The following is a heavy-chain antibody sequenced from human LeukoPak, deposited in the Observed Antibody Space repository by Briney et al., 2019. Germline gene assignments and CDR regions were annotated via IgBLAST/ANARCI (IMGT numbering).Heavy chain of an antibody. D-gene: IGHD3-10*01. Sequence: PSETLSLTCAVYGGSFSGYYWSWIRQPPGKGLEWIGEINHSGSTNYNPSLKSRVTISVDTSKSQFSLKLSSVTAADTAVYYCARDGWFGELTSWGQGTLVTVSS. V-gene: IGHV4-34*01. CDR2: INHSGST. CDR1: GGSFSGYY. CDR3: ARDGWFGELTS. J-gene: IGHJ5*02.